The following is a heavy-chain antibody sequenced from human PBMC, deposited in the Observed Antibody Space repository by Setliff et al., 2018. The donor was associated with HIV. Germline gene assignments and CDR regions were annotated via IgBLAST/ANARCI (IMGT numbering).Heavy chain of an antibody. V-gene: IGHV3-7*03. CDR2: ISNDGGRE. Sequence: GGSLRLSCAASGFTFTNYWMAWIRQAPGRGLEWAAIISNDGGREYYVDSVKGRFTISRDNAKSSLYLQMDSLRVEDTAVYYCARIDGEAADTNYWGQGTLVTVSS. J-gene: IGHJ4*02. CDR3: ARIDGEAADTNY. D-gene: IGHD6-13*01. CDR1: GFTFTNYW.